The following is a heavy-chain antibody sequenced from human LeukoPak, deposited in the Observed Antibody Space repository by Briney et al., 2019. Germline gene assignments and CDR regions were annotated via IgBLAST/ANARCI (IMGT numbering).Heavy chain of an antibody. CDR1: GFTLSNYG. CDR3: ARGSSSGWSRGDY. V-gene: IGHV3-33*01. J-gene: IGHJ4*02. Sequence: PGGSLRLSCAASGFTLSNYGMHWVRQAPGKGLEWVAVIWYDGSNKYYADSVRGRFTISRDTSKNTLYLQMNSLRAEDTAVYYCARGSSSGWSRGDYWGQGTLVTVSS. D-gene: IGHD6-19*01. CDR2: IWYDGSNK.